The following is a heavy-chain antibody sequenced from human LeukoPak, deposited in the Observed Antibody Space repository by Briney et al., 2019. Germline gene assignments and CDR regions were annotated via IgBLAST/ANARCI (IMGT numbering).Heavy chain of an antibody. CDR1: GGSISSGGYY. D-gene: IGHD3-3*01. Sequence: SQTLSLTCTVSGGSISSGGYYWSWIPHRPGKGLEWIGYIYSSGTTYYNPSLKRRVIISVDTYKNQFSMKLSTVTAADTAVYHCARCQSGSTIFGVVLGRHKWFEPWGQGTLVTVSS. V-gene: IGHV4-31*03. J-gene: IGHJ5*02. CDR2: IYSSGTT. CDR3: ARCQSGSTIFGVVLGRHKWFEP.